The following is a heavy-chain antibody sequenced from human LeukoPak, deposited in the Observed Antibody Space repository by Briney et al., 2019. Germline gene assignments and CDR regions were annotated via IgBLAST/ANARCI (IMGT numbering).Heavy chain of an antibody. CDR3: ARDLLVRGVKYYGMDV. Sequence: GGSLRLSCAASGFTVSSNYMSWVRQAPGKGLEWVSVIYSGGSTYYVDSVKGRFTISRDNSKNTLYLQMNSLRAEDTAVYYCARDLLVRGVKYYGMDVWGQGTTVTVSS. J-gene: IGHJ6*02. CDR1: GFTVSSNY. CDR2: IYSGGST. V-gene: IGHV3-66*01. D-gene: IGHD3-10*01.